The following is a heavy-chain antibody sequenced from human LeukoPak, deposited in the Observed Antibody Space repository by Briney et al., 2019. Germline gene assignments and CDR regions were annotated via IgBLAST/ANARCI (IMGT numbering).Heavy chain of an antibody. CDR2: IWYDGSNK. D-gene: IGHD6-6*01. V-gene: IGHV3-33*01. CDR1: GFTFSSYG. CDR3: AREIYSSSSMGHFDY. J-gene: IGHJ4*02. Sequence: GGSLRLSCAASGFTFSSYGMHWVRQAPGKGLEWVAVIWYDGSNKYYADSVKGRFTISRDNSKNTLYLQMNSLSAEDTAVYYCAREIYSSSSMGHFDYWGQGTLVTVSS.